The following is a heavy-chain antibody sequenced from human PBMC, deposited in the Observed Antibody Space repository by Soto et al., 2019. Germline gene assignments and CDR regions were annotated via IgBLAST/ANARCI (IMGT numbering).Heavy chain of an antibody. V-gene: IGHV4-30-4*01. CDR2: IYYSGST. CDR3: AREVEHGGNSD. J-gene: IGHJ4*02. CDR1: GGSISSGDYY. Sequence: PSETLSLTCTVSGGSISSGDYYWSWIRQPPGKGLEWIGYIYYSGSTYYNPSLKSRVTLSVDTSKNQFSLKLSSVTAADTAVYYCAREVEHGGNSDWGQGTLVTVSS. D-gene: IGHD2-21*02.